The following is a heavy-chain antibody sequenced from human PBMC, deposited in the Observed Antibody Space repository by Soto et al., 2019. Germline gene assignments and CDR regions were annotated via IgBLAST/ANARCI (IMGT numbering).Heavy chain of an antibody. Sequence: GGSLKTSWKGSGYSFTSYWISGVRQMPGKGLEWRGRIDPSDSYTNYSTSFQGHVTITADKSISTSYLQWSSLKAADTAMYYCARPGDYSDSSGYRDDAFDIWGQGTMVTVSS. D-gene: IGHD3-22*01. CDR3: ARPGDYSDSSGYRDDAFDI. CDR1: GYSFTSYW. CDR2: IDPSDSYT. V-gene: IGHV5-10-1*01. J-gene: IGHJ3*02.